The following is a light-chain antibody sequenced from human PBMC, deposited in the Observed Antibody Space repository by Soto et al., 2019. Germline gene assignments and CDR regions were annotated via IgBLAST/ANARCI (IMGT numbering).Light chain of an antibody. J-gene: IGKJ1*01. Sequence: DIQMTQSPATLSASVGDRVTITCRASQSLSGWLAWYQQKPGKAPKLLIYDASSLESGVPSRFSGSGSGTEFALTISSLRPDDFATYYCQQYNSYPWTFGQGTKVEIK. CDR1: QSLSGW. CDR3: QQYNSYPWT. V-gene: IGKV1-5*01. CDR2: DAS.